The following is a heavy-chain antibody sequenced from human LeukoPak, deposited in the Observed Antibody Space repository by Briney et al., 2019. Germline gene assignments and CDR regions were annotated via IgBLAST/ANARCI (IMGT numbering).Heavy chain of an antibody. J-gene: IGHJ6*02. CDR1: GLTFSSYD. V-gene: IGHV3-23*01. CDR3: AKYLDNYYYFGMDV. D-gene: IGHD3/OR15-3a*01. CDR2: ISATGGRT. Sequence: GGSLRLSCAASGLTFSSYDMSWVRQAPGKGLEWVSAISATGGRTYHADSVKGRLTISRDHSKNTLYLQMNSLRAEDTAVYFCAKYLDNYYYFGMDVWGQGTTVTVSS.